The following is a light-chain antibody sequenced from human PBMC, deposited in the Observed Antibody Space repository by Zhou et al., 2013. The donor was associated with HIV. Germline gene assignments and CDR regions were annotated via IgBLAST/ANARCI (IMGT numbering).Light chain of an antibody. CDR3: HQYNNWPPT. V-gene: IGKV3-15*01. Sequence: VVMTQSPTTLSVSPGERATLSCRASHNISDKLAWYQQKLVQAPRLLIFDSSSRATGIPARFSGSGSGTEFTLTISSMQSEDFAVYHCHQYNNWPPTFGQGTRLE. J-gene: IGKJ5*01. CDR1: HNISDK. CDR2: DSS.